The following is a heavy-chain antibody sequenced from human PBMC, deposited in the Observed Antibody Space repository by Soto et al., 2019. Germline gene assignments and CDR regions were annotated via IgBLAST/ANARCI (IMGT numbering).Heavy chain of an antibody. CDR1: GFTFSSYG. J-gene: IGHJ6*02. Sequence: GGSLRLSCAASGFTFSSYGMHWVRQAPGKGLEWVAVISYDGSNKYYADSVKGRFTISRDNSKNTLYLQMNSLRAEDTAVYYCAKDFFSSGWYGTHYYYYGVDVWGQGTMVTVSS. D-gene: IGHD6-19*01. CDR2: ISYDGSNK. CDR3: AKDFFSSGWYGTHYYYYGVDV. V-gene: IGHV3-30*18.